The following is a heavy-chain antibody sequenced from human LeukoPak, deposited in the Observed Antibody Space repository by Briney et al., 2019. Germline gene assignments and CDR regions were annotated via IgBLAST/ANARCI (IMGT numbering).Heavy chain of an antibody. CDR1: GFTFSNYA. D-gene: IGHD6-13*01. CDR2: ISSSGSTI. Sequence: PGGSLRLSCAASGFTFSNYAMHWVRQAPGKGLEWVSYISSSGSTIYYADSVKGRFTISRDNAKNSLYLQMNSLRAEDTAVYYCASQPGIAAAGTGVTWGQGTLVTVSS. CDR3: ASQPGIAAAGTGVT. V-gene: IGHV3-48*03. J-gene: IGHJ5*02.